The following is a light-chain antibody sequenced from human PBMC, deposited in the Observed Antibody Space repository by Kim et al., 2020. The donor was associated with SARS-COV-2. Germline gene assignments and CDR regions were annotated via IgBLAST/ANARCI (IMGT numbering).Light chain of an antibody. Sequence: SYELTQPPSVSVSPGQTASITCSGDKLGDKYACGYQHSPGHSPLLVIYQNGKRPSGIPGRFSGSNSGNTATLTIRGTRTMDQADYYFQQWDGIPPVFGGG. CDR1: KLGDKY. J-gene: IGLJ2*01. V-gene: IGLV3-1*01. CDR2: QNG. CDR3: QQWDGIPPV.